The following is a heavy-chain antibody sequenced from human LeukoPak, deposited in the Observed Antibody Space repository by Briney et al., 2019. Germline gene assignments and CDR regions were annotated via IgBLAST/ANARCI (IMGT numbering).Heavy chain of an antibody. CDR2: INHSGGT. CDR3: ARGTFAGYSSGGWFDP. Sequence: SETLSLTCAVYGGSFSGYYWSRIRQPPGKGLGWIGEINHSGGTNYNPSLKSRVTISVDTSKNQISLKLSSVTAADTAVYYCARGTFAGYSSGGWFDPWGQGTLVTVSS. D-gene: IGHD6-19*01. CDR1: GGSFSGYY. V-gene: IGHV4-34*01. J-gene: IGHJ5*02.